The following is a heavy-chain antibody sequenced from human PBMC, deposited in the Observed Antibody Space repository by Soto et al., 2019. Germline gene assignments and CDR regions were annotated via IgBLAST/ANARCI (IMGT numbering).Heavy chain of an antibody. CDR2: IYYSGST. V-gene: IGHV4-59*08. D-gene: IGHD5-18*01. CDR3: ARSLYSYGPKFDS. J-gene: IGHJ4*02. CDR1: GGTICSYY. Sequence: NPRWTLSLTCTVSGGTICSYYWGGIRKAPGKGLEWIGYIYYSGSTNYNPSLKSRVTISVDTSKNQFSLKLSSVTAADTAVYYCARSLYSYGPKFDSWGQGTLVTVSS.